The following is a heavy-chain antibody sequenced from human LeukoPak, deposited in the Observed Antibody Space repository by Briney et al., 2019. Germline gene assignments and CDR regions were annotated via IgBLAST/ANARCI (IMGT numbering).Heavy chain of an antibody. D-gene: IGHD3-10*01. V-gene: IGHV4-39*01. CDR2: VYYAGST. CDR1: GDSISSDTYH. Sequence: SETLSLTCTVSGDSISSDTYHWGWIRQPPGKGLQWIGSVYYAGSTYYNPSLKSRVSISVDTSKDQFYLKLFPVTAADTAMYYCARSGRPMGGFDPWGQGILVTVSS. CDR3: ARSGRPMGGFDP. J-gene: IGHJ5*02.